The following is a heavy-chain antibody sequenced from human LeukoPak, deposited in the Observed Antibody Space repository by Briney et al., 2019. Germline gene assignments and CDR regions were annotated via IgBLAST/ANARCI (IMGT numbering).Heavy chain of an antibody. CDR3: ARIPRDRLRWLQSYGKLFFDY. D-gene: IGHD5-24*01. CDR1: GGSISSSNW. CDR2: IYHSGST. Sequence: PSGTLSLTCAVSGGSISSSNWWSWVRQPPGKGLEWIGEIYHSGSTNYNPSLKSRVTISVDTSKNQFSLKLSSVTAADTAVYYCARIPRDRLRWLQSYGKLFFDYWGQGTLVTVSS. J-gene: IGHJ4*02. V-gene: IGHV4-4*02.